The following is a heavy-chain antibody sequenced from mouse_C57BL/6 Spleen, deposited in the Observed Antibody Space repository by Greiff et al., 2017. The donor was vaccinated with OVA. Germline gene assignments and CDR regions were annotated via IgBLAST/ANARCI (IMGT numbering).Heavy chain of an antibody. Sequence: EVKMIKTGRGLVKPGGSLKITSADSGFPFSDYGMHWVRQAPEKGLEWVAYLSSGSSTIFYPATVKGRFTISRDNAKNTLFLQMTSLRSEDTAMYYCARKGWVTGTYFDVWGTGTTVTVSA. J-gene: IGHJ1*03. CDR2: LSSGSSTI. V-gene: IGHV5-17*01. CDR3: ARKGWVTGTYFDV. CDR1: GFPFSDYG. D-gene: IGHD4-1*01.